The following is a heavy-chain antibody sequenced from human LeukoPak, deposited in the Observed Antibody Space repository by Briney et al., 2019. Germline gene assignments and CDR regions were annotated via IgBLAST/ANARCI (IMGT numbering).Heavy chain of an antibody. D-gene: IGHD6-13*01. CDR1: GFKFCDHG. Sequence: PGGSLRLSCAASGFKFCDHGFQWVRQAPGRGLEWVAFMSYDGNNKYYSDSVKGRFTLSRDNSKNTLSLQMNSLRAEDTAVYYCASDGQQLAHYTDAFDIWGQRTMVAVSS. CDR2: MSYDGNNK. V-gene: IGHV3-30*12. J-gene: IGHJ3*02. CDR3: ASDGQQLAHYTDAFDI.